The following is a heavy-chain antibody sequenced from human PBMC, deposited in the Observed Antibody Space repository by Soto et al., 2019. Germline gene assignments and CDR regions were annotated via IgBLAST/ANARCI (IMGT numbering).Heavy chain of an antibody. CDR2: IIPIFGTA. V-gene: IGHV1-69*13. J-gene: IGHJ4*02. D-gene: IGHD6-19*01. CDR3: ARGNSSGWYIRGFDY. CDR1: GGTFSSYA. Sequence: ASVKVSCKASGGTFSSYAISWVRQAPGQGLEWMGGIIPIFGTANYAQKFQGRVTITADESTSTAYMELSSLRSEDTAVYYCARGNSSGWYIRGFDYWGQGTLVTVSS.